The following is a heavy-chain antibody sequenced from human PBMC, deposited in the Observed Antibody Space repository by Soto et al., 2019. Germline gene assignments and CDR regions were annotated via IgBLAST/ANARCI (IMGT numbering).Heavy chain of an antibody. Sequence: QVQLVESGGGVVQPGRSLRLSCTASGFTFRTYGMHWVRQPPGKGLEWVALISFDGGNKYYADSVQGRFTISRDNSKNTLDLQMNSLRPEDTALYYCVKDGVVIPADNLLGAWGQGTLVTVSS. CDR1: GFTFRTYG. CDR3: VKDGVVIPADNLLGA. J-gene: IGHJ5*02. CDR2: ISFDGGNK. D-gene: IGHD2-2*01. V-gene: IGHV3-30*18.